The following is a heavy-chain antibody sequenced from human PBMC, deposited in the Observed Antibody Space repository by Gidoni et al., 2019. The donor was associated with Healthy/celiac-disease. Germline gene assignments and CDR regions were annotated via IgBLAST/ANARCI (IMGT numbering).Heavy chain of an antibody. CDR2: IIPIFGKA. CDR1: GGTFTSYA. V-gene: IGHV1-69*01. Sequence: QLQLVQSGAEVKKPGSSVKVSCKASGGTFTSYAISWGRQAPGQGLEWMGGIIPIFGKANDAQKFQGRVTITADESTSTAYMELSSLRSEDTAVYYCVCGGGQQLYGEPFDYWGQGTLVTVSS. D-gene: IGHD6-13*01. J-gene: IGHJ4*02. CDR3: VCGGGQQLYGEPFDY.